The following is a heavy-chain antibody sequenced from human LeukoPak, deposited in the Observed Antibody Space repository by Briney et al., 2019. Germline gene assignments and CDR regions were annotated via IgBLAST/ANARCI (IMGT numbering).Heavy chain of an antibody. D-gene: IGHD3-22*01. CDR1: GYTFTSYY. J-gene: IGHJ4*02. CDR2: INPSGGST. CDR3: ARVYRWSDSSGYLTYFDY. V-gene: IGHV1-46*01. Sequence: GASVKVSCKASGYTFTSYYMHWVRQAPGQGLEWMGIINPSGGSTSYAQKFQGRVTMTRDMSTSTVYMELSSLRSEDTAVYYCARVYRWSDSSGYLTYFDYWSQGTLVTVSS.